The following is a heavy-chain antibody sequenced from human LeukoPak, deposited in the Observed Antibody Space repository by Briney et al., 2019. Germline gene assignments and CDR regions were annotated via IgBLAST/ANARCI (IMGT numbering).Heavy chain of an antibody. J-gene: IGHJ4*02. Sequence: GGSLRLSCGASGFTFSSYAMHWVRQAPGKGLEWVAVISYDGSKKYYGDSVKGRFTTSRDNSKNTVYLQMNSLRAEDTAVYYCAKGDNYYDSSGYYLSKALFDYWGQGTLVTVSS. D-gene: IGHD3-22*01. CDR2: ISYDGSKK. CDR3: AKGDNYYDSSGYYLSKALFDY. CDR1: GFTFSSYA. V-gene: IGHV3-30*18.